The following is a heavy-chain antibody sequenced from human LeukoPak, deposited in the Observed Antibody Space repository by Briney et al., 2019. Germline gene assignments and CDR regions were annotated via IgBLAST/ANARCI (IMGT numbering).Heavy chain of an antibody. CDR3: AKDRPNYHENNGHYYTPNGDS. CDR1: GFTFGIYA. J-gene: IGHJ5*01. D-gene: IGHD3-3*01. CDR2: ITGRGDVP. V-gene: IGHV3-23*01. Sequence: GGSLRLSCAASGFTFGIYAMSWVRQAPGKELEWVSSITGRGDVPFYADSLKDRFTISRDNWKNMLYLEMSSLRVEDTAVYYCAKDRPNYHENNGHYYTPNGDSWGQGTLVTVSS.